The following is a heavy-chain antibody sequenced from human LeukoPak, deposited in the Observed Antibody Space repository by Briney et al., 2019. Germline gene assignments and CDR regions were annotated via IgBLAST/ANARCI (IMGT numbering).Heavy chain of an antibody. D-gene: IGHD2-15*01. CDR1: GFTFSSYN. V-gene: IGHV3-21*01. CDR3: ARDSFGITLVAASATHFDY. Sequence: GGSLRLSCAASGFTFSSYNMNWVRQAPGKGLEWVSSISSSSSYIYYADSVKGRFTISRDNAKNSLYLQMNSLRAEDTAVYYCARDSFGITLVAASATHFDYWGQGTLVTVSS. J-gene: IGHJ4*02. CDR2: ISSSSSYI.